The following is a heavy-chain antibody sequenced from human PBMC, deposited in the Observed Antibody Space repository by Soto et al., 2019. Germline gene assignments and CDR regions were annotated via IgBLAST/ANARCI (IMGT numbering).Heavy chain of an antibody. D-gene: IGHD2-2*02. Sequence: GGSLRLSCAASGFTFSSYSMNWVRQAPGKGLEWVSYISSSSSTIYYADSVKGRFTISRDNAKNSLYLQMNSVRAEDTAVYYCARDHCSSTSCYIQYSKITVWGKATPFTV. CDR1: GFTFSSYS. V-gene: IGHV3-48*01. J-gene: IGHJ6*03. CDR3: ARDHCSSTSCYIQYSKITV. CDR2: ISSSSSTI.